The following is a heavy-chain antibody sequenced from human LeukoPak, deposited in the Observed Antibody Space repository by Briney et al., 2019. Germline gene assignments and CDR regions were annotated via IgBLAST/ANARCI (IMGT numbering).Heavy chain of an antibody. CDR1: GYTFTSYY. Sequence: ASVKVSCKASGYTFTSYYMHWVRQAPGQGLEWMGIINPSGGSTSYAQKFQGRVTMTRDTSTSTVYMELSSLRSEAMPVYYCARISQEVGQRGFDHGGQGTVVPV. J-gene: IGHJ4*02. V-gene: IGHV1-46*01. CDR3: ARISQEVGQRGFDH. D-gene: IGHD3-10*01. CDR2: INPSGGST.